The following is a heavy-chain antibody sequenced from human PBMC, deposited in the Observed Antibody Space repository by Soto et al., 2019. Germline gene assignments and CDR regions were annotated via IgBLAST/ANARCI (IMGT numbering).Heavy chain of an antibody. CDR2: IIPMLGVR. Sequence: QVQLVQSGAEVKKPGSSVKVSCKDSGGTFSTYSMFWVRQAPGQGLEWMGRIIPMLGVRNYAQRFQDRVTITGDKSTATAHMELSSLRSEDTALYYCTIGGWSVAVFDIWGQGTMVTVSS. CDR3: TIGGWSVAVFDI. D-gene: IGHD6-19*01. J-gene: IGHJ3*02. V-gene: IGHV1-69*02. CDR1: GGTFSTYS.